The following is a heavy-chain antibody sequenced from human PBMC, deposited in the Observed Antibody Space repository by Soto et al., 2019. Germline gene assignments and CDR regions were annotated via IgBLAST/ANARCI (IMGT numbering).Heavy chain of an antibody. D-gene: IGHD2-21*02. J-gene: IGHJ3*02. Sequence: QVHLVQSGAEVKKPGSSVKVSCKASGGNFRSESINWVRQAPGQGLEWMGRIIPFFGTSDYAQKFQGRLTITADESKTTSYMKLIRRTSQDTSVYYCARVYSFGGNSDAYDIWGQGTMVIVSS. CDR1: GGNFRSES. V-gene: IGHV1-69*15. CDR2: IIPFFGTS. CDR3: ARVYSFGGNSDAYDI.